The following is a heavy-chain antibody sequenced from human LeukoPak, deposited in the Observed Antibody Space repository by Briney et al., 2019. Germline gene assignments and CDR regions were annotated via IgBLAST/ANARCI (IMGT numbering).Heavy chain of an antibody. J-gene: IGHJ5*02. V-gene: IGHV3-11*01. CDR2: ISSNGESI. CDR1: GFTFTDYY. CDR3: ARDGSAKAPARWGWYDP. D-gene: IGHD2-15*01. Sequence: GGSLRLSCSASGFTFTDYYMNWIRQAPGKGLEWLSYISSNGESINYADSVKGRFTISRDNVKNSLFLQMKSLGVEDTAVYYCARDGSAKAPARWGWYDPWGQGTRVTVSS.